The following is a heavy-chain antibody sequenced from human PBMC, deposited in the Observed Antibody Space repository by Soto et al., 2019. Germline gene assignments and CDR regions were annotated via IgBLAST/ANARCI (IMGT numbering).Heavy chain of an antibody. D-gene: IGHD3-3*02. CDR2: ISSSGIT. CDR3: TKMGTSIWYMDYFDY. Sequence: DVQLLESGGGLVQPGGSLRFSCAAPGINFLTYAMAWVRQAPGKGLEWVSVISSSGITYYADSVKGRFTISRDMSNSTLFLQMNSLRVEDTAVYYCTKMGTSIWYMDYFDYWGRGSLVIVSS. J-gene: IGHJ4*02. CDR1: GINFLTYA. V-gene: IGHV3-23*01.